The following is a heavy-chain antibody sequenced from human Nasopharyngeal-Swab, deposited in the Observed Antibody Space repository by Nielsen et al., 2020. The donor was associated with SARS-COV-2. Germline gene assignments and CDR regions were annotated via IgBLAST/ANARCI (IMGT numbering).Heavy chain of an antibody. J-gene: IGHJ4*02. V-gene: IGHV3-33*01. D-gene: IGHD6-13*01. CDR1: RFTFSSYG. CDR3: ARGRSSSWEDYFDY. Sequence: GESLKISCAASRFTFSSYGMHWVRQAPGKGLEWVAVIWYDGSNKYYADSVKGRFTISRDNSKNTLYLQMNSLRAEDTAVYYCARGRSSSWEDYFDYWGQGTLVTVSS. CDR2: IWYDGSNK.